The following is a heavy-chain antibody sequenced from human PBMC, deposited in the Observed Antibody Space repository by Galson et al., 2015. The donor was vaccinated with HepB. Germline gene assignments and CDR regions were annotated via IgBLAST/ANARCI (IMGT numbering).Heavy chain of an antibody. CDR2: IIPIFGTA. V-gene: IGHV1-69*13. D-gene: IGHD2-8*01. J-gene: IGHJ6*02. CDR3: ARAVKDCTNGVGWRYYYGMDV. CDR1: GGTFSSYA. Sequence: SVKVSCKASGGTFSSYAISWVRQAPGQGLEWMGGIIPIFGTANYAQKFQGRVTITADESTSTAYMELSSLRSEDTAVYYCARAVKDCTNGVGWRYYYGMDVWGQGTAVAGS.